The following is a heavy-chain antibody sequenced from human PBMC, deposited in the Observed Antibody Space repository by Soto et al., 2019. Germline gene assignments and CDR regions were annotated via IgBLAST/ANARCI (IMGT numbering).Heavy chain of an antibody. CDR2: INPNSGGT. CDR1: GYTFTGYY. CDR3: ARERDDFWSGYSYGMDV. V-gene: IGHV1-2*04. J-gene: IGHJ6*02. D-gene: IGHD3-3*01. Sequence: QVQLVQSGAEVKKPGASVKVSCKAPGYTFTGYYMHWVRQAPGQGLEWMGWINPNSGGTNYAQKFQGWVTITRDTSISTAYMELSRLRSDDTAVYYCARERDDFWSGYSYGMDVWGQGTTVTVSS.